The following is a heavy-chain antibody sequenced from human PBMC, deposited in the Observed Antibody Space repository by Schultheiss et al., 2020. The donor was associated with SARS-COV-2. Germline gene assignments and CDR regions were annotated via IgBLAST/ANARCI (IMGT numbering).Heavy chain of an antibody. D-gene: IGHD2-15*01. CDR2: INQSGST. J-gene: IGHJ1*01. CDR1: GGSFSGYY. V-gene: IGHV4-34*01. CDR3: AVTLRADRSGSAEYFQH. Sequence: GSLRLSCAVYGGSFSGYYWGWIRLPPGKGLEWIGEINQSGSTIYNLSLKRRVTISVDTSKNQFSLKLSSVTAADTAVYYCAVTLRADRSGSAEYFQHWGQGTLVTVSS.